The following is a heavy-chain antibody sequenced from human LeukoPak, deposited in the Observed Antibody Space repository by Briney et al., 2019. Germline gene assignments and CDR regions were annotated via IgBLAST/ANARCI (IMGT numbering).Heavy chain of an antibody. CDR3: AREGSSGWSRQTPFDY. J-gene: IGHJ4*02. CDR2: ISSSSSYI. V-gene: IGHV3-21*01. CDR1: GLTFSSYS. Sequence: PGGSLRLSCAASGLTFSSYSMNWVRQAPGKGLEWVSSISSSSSYIYYADSVKGRFTISRDNAKNSLYLQMNSLRAEDTAVYYCAREGSSGWSRQTPFDYWGQGTLVTVSS. D-gene: IGHD6-19*01.